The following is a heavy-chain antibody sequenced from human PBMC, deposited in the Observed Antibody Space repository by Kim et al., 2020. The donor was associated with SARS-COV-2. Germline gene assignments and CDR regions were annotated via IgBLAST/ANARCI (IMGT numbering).Heavy chain of an antibody. V-gene: IGHV6-1*01. CDR2: TYYRSKWYN. J-gene: IGHJ5*02. D-gene: IGHD1-7*01. CDR1: GDSVSSNSAA. CDR3: ARARIITGTTIGVAGWFDP. Sequence: SQTLSLTCAISGDSVSSNSAAWNWIRQSPSRGLEWLGRTYYRSKWYNDYAVSVKSRITINPDTSKNQFSLQVNSVTPEDTAVYYCARARIITGTTIGVAGWFDPWGQGTLVTVSS.